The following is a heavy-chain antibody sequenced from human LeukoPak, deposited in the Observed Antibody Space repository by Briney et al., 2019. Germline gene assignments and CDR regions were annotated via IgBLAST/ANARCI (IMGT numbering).Heavy chain of an antibody. CDR1: GYTFTGYY. J-gene: IGHJ6*02. V-gene: IGHV1-2*02. D-gene: IGHD3-22*01. Sequence: ASVTVSCTASGYTFTGYYMQWVRQTPGQGIEWMGWINPNSGGTNYAQKFQGRVTMTRDTSISTAYMELSRLRSDDTAVYYCARDRVPYYYDSRAGMDVWGQGTTVTVSS. CDR3: ARDRVPYYYDSRAGMDV. CDR2: INPNSGGT.